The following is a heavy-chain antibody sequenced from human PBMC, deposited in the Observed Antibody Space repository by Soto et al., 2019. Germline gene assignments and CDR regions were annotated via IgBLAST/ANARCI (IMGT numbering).Heavy chain of an antibody. J-gene: IGHJ6*03. V-gene: IGHV1-18*01. CDR1: GYTFTSYG. Sequence: ASVKVSCKASGYTFTSYGISWVRQAPGQGLEWMGWISANNGNTNYAQRLQGRVTMTTDTSTSTAYMELRSLRSDDTAWSYCARPLGYCSSTSCYQFYYMDVWGKGTTVTVSS. D-gene: IGHD2-2*01. CDR2: ISANNGNT. CDR3: ARPLGYCSSTSCYQFYYMDV.